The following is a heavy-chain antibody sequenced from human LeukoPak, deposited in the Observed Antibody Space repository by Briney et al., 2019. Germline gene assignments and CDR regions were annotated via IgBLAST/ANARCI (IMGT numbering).Heavy chain of an antibody. CDR2: INPNSGGT. CDR1: GYTFTGYY. Sequence: ASVKVSCKASGYTFTGYYMHWVRQAPGQGLEWMGWINPNSGGTNYAQKFQGRVTMTTDTSTSTAYMELRSLRSDDTAVYYCARGARAMEYSSGWYRDWFDPWGQGTLVTVSS. CDR3: ARGARAMEYSSGWYRDWFDP. D-gene: IGHD6-19*01. J-gene: IGHJ5*02. V-gene: IGHV1-2*02.